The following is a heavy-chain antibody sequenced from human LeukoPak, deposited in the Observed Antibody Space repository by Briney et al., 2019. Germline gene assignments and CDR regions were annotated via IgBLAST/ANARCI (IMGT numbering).Heavy chain of an antibody. CDR3: AKDGCSSTSCYVSWFDP. Sequence: PGGSLRLSCAASGFTFSSYGMHWVRQAPGKGLEWVAFIRYDGSNKYYADSVKGRFTISRDNSKNTLYLQMNSLRAEDTAVYYCAKDGCSSTSCYVSWFDPWGQGTLVTVSS. D-gene: IGHD2-2*01. CDR2: IRYDGSNK. CDR1: GFTFSSYG. V-gene: IGHV3-30*02. J-gene: IGHJ5*02.